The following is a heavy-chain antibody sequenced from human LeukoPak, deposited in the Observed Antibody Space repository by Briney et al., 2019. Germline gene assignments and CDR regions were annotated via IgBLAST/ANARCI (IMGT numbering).Heavy chain of an antibody. V-gene: IGHV3-7*03. CDR1: GFTFSSYA. D-gene: IGHD3-22*01. CDR3: ARVRYYDSSGYYGMDV. CDR2: IQEDGSEK. Sequence: GRSLRLSCAASGFTFSSYAMSWARQAPGKGLEWVANIQEDGSEKYHVDSVKGRFTISRDNAKNSLYLQMNSLRAEDTAVYYCARVRYYDSSGYYGMDVWGQGTTVTVSS. J-gene: IGHJ6*02.